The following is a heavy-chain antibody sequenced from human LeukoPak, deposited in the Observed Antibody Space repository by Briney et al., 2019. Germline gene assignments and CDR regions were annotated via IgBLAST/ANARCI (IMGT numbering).Heavy chain of an antibody. CDR2: ISGSGGNT. CDR1: GFTFSSYA. CDR3: ATDGGITMVRGVIITSFDY. D-gene: IGHD3-10*01. J-gene: IGHJ4*02. V-gene: IGHV3-23*01. Sequence: GGSLRLSCAASGFTFSSYAMNWVRQAPGKGLEWVSVISGSGGNTYYADSVKGRFTISRDNAKNSLYLQMNSLRAEDTAVYYCATDGGITMVRGVIITSFDYWGQGTLVTVSS.